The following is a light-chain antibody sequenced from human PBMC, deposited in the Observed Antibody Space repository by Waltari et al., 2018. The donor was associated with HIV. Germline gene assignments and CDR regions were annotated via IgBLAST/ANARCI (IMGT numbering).Light chain of an antibody. Sequence: QSVLTQPPSASGTPGQRVTISCSGSSSNIGSYYVYWYQQLPGTAPKLLIYRNNQRPAGVPGRSSGSKSGTSASLAIGGLRSEDEADYYCAAWADSLSAVVFGGGTKLTVL. CDR1: SSNIGSYY. CDR3: AAWADSLSAVV. CDR2: RNN. J-gene: IGLJ2*01. V-gene: IGLV1-47*01.